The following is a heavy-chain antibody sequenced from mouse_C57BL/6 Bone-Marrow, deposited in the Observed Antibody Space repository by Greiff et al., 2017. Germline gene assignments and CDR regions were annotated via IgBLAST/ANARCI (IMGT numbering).Heavy chain of an antibody. CDR2: ISSGGSYT. D-gene: IGHD2-4*01. CDR3: ARLGITTGFDY. V-gene: IGHV5-6*01. J-gene: IGHJ2*01. Sequence: EVKLVESGGDLVKPGGSLKLSCAASGFTFSSYGMSWVRQTPDKRLEWVATISSGGSYTYYPDSVKGRFTISRDNAKNTLYLNMSSLKSEDTAMYYCARLGITTGFDYWGQGTTLTVSS. CDR1: GFTFSSYG.